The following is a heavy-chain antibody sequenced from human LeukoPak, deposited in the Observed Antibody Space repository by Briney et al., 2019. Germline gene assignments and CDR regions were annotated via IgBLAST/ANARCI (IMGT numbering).Heavy chain of an antibody. V-gene: IGHV3-9*01. Sequence: GGSLRLSCAASGFTFDDYAMHWVRQAPGKGLEWVSGISWNSGSIGYADSVKGRFTISRDNAKNSLYLQMNSLRAEDTALYYCAKDIQGRYGIAAGGDYWGQGTLVTVSS. D-gene: IGHD6-13*01. CDR3: AKDIQGRYGIAAGGDY. CDR1: GFTFDDYA. J-gene: IGHJ4*02. CDR2: ISWNSGSI.